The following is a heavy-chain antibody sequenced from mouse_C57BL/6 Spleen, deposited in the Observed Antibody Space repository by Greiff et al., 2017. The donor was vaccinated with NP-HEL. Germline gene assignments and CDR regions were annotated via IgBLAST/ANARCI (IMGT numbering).Heavy chain of an antibody. V-gene: IGHV5-16*01. D-gene: IGHD2-2*01. CDR1: GFTFSDYY. Sequence: EVQLVESEGGLVQPGSSMKLSCTASGFTFSDYYMAWVRQVPEKGLEWVANINYDGSSTYYLDSLKSRFIISRANAKNILYLQMSSLKSEDTATYYCAKDGLHYAMDYWGQGTSVTVSS. CDR3: AKDGLHYAMDY. CDR2: INYDGSST. J-gene: IGHJ4*01.